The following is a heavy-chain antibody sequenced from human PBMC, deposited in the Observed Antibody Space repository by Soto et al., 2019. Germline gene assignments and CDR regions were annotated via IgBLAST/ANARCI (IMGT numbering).Heavy chain of an antibody. V-gene: IGHV1-18*01. CDR2: ISAYNGNT. D-gene: IGHD6-13*01. CDR1: GYTCTSYG. J-gene: IGHJ6*02. CDR3: ARDRGSSWNYYYYGMDV. Sequence: ASVKVSGKASGYTCTSYGISWVRQAPGQGLEWMGWISAYNGNTNYAQKLQGRVTMTTDTSTSTAYMELRSLRSDDTAVYYCARDRGSSWNYYYYGMDVWGQGTTVTVSS.